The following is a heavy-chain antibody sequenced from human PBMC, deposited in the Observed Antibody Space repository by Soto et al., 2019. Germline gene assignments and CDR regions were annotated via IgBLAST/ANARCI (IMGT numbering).Heavy chain of an antibody. Sequence: QVQLVQSGAEVKKAGSSVKVSCKASGVTFSSYPISWVRQAPGQGLEWMGGIIPITGTIQYAQKFKGRLTVTADESTTTAYMELVSLESADTAVYYCARLWDSSHGFNFDYWGQGTLVTVSS. CDR2: IIPITGTI. D-gene: IGHD6-6*01. J-gene: IGHJ4*02. CDR1: GVTFSSYP. V-gene: IGHV1-69*01. CDR3: ARLWDSSHGFNFDY.